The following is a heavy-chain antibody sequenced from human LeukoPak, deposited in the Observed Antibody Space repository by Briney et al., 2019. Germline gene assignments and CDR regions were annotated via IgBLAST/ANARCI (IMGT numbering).Heavy chain of an antibody. CDR1: GYSFTNYW. Sequence: GESLKISCKGSGYSFTNYWIGWVRQVPGKGLEWMGIIYPGYSDTRYSPSFQGQVTFSVDTSTSTVYLQWSSLKASHTAIYYCARFALSSSLDYWGQGTLVTVSP. CDR3: ARFALSSSLDY. CDR2: IYPGYSDT. V-gene: IGHV5-51*01. D-gene: IGHD6-13*01. J-gene: IGHJ4*02.